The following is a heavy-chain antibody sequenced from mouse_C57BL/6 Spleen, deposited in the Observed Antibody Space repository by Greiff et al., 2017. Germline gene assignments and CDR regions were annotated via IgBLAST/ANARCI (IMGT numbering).Heavy chain of an antibody. V-gene: IGHV10-1*01. Sequence: EVMLVESGGGLVQPKGSLKLSCAASGFSFNTYAMHWVRQAPGKGLEWVARIRSKSNNYATYYADSVKDRFTISRDDSESMLYLQRNNLKTEDTAMYYCGSGDYPAYWGQGTLVTGAA. CDR3: GSGDYPAY. CDR1: GFSFNTYA. D-gene: IGHD2-4*01. CDR2: IRSKSNNYAT. J-gene: IGHJ3*01.